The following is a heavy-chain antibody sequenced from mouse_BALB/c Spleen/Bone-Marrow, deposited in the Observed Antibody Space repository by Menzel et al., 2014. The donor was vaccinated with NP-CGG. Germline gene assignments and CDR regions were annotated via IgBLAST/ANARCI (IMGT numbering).Heavy chain of an antibody. D-gene: IGHD1-2*01. CDR2: ISNGGGST. CDR1: GFTFSSYT. J-gene: IGHJ2*01. Sequence: EVQGVESGGGLVQPGGSLKLSCAASGFTFSSYTMSWVRPTPEKRLEWVAYISNGGGSTYYPDTVKGRFTISRDNAKNTLYLQMSSLKSEDTAMYYCARRSAATYYFDYWGQGTTLTVSS. CDR3: ARRSAATYYFDY. V-gene: IGHV5-12-2*01.